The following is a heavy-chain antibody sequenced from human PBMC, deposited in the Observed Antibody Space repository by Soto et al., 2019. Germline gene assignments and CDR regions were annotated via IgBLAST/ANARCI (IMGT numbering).Heavy chain of an antibody. CDR3: ARDIIIFGTMAGTIPNFDY. D-gene: IGHD3-10*02. CDR1: GYTFTSYA. J-gene: IGHJ4*02. Sequence: ASVKVSCKASGYTFTSYAMHWVRQAPGQRLEWMGWINAGNGNTKYSQKFQGRVTITRGTSASTAYMELSSLRSEDTAVYYCARDIIIFGTMAGTIPNFDYWGQGTLVTVSS. CDR2: INAGNGNT. V-gene: IGHV1-3*01.